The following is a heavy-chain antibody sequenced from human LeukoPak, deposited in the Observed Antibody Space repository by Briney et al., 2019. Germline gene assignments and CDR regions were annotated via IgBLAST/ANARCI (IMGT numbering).Heavy chain of an antibody. V-gene: IGHV3-53*01. J-gene: IGHJ4*02. CDR2: IYSGGST. CDR3: AREAVTRNYFDY. D-gene: IGHD4-17*01. CDR1: GFTVSSNY. Sequence: GGSLRLSCAASGFTVSSNYMNWVRQAPGKGLEWVSVIYSGGSTYYADSVKGRFTISRDNSKSTLYLQMNSLRAEDTAVYYCAREAVTRNYFDYWGQGTLVTVSS.